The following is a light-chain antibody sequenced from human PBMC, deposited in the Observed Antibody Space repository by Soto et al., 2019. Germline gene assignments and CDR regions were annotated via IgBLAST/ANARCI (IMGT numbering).Light chain of an antibody. CDR3: QNYRLYSPWT. J-gene: IGKJ1*01. CDR2: DAS. CDR1: QNINAW. V-gene: IGKV1-5*01. Sequence: IQMTQSPSTLSASVGDRVTITCRASQNINAWLAWYQQKPGKAPKLLISDASSLESGVPSRFSGSGSGTEFTLTISGLQPDDFATYYCQNYRLYSPWTFGQGTKVDI.